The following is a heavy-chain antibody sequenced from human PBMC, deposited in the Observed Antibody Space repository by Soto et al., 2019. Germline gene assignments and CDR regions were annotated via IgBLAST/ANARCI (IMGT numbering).Heavy chain of an antibody. Sequence: GGSLILSCAASGFTFSSYGMSWVRQAPGKGLEWVVAISGSGVSTYYADSVRGRSTISGDNSKKTVDLQMNSLRAEDTAVYYCAKFYCISTMCQAPAAKSTGGFEIWGQGTLVTVSS. D-gene: IGHD2-2*01. CDR2: ISGSGVST. V-gene: IGHV3-23*01. CDR1: GFTFSSYG. J-gene: IGHJ3*02. CDR3: AKFYCISTMCQAPAAKSTGGFEI.